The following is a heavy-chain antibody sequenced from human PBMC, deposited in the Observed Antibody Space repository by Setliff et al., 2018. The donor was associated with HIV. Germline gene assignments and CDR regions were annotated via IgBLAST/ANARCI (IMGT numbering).Heavy chain of an antibody. CDR3: ARGWFGGYYFDY. CDR2: IYTSGST. D-gene: IGHD3-10*01. V-gene: IGHV4-61*02. J-gene: IGHJ4*02. CDR1: GGSISSGSYY. Sequence: SETLSLTCTVSGGSISSGSYYWSWIRQPAGKGLEWIGRIYTSGSTNYNPSLKSRVTISVDTSKNQFSLKLSFVTAADTAVYYWARGWFGGYYFDYWGQGTLVTVSS.